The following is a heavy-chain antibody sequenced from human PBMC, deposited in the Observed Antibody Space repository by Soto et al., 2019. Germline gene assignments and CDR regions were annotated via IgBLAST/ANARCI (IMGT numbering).Heavy chain of an antibody. D-gene: IGHD2-15*01. V-gene: IGHV1-18*04. CDR2: ISAKEGNT. CDR1: GYTFTSYG. J-gene: IGHJ6*02. CDR3: ESEILSPDFYFHGMDV. Sequence: ASVKVSCKASGYTFTSYGISWVRQAPGQGLEWMGWISAKEGNTKYAQKFQGRVTMTTDTSTSTAYMELRSLRSDDTAVYYCESEILSPDFYFHGMDVWGQGTTVT.